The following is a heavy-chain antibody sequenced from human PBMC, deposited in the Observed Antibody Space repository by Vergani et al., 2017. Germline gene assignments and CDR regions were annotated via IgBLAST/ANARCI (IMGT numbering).Heavy chain of an antibody. Sequence: EVQLVESGGGLVKPGGSLRLSCAASGFTFSSYSMNWVRQAPGKGLEWVSSISSSSSYIYYADSVKGRFTISRDNAKNSLYLQMNSLRAEDTAVYYCARESAHYDILTGYYDYWGQGTLVTVSS. V-gene: IGHV3-21*01. CDR1: GFTFSSYS. CDR3: ARESAHYDILTGYYDY. CDR2: ISSSSSYI. D-gene: IGHD3-9*01. J-gene: IGHJ4*02.